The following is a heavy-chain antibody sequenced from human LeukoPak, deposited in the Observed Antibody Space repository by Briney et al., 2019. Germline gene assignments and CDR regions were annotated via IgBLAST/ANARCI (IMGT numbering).Heavy chain of an antibody. CDR3: ASRTETGESYYFDY. J-gene: IGHJ4*02. Sequence: SQTLSLTCTVSGGSISSGGYYWSWIRQHPGKGLEWIGYIYYSGSTYYNPSLKSRVTISVDTSNNQFSLKLSSVTAADTAVYYCASRTETGESYYFDYWGQGTLVTVSS. D-gene: IGHD7-27*01. CDR1: GGSISSGGYY. V-gene: IGHV4-31*03. CDR2: IYYSGST.